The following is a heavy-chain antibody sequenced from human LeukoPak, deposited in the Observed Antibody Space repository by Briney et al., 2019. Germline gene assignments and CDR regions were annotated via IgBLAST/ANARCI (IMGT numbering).Heavy chain of an antibody. CDR2: INPSGGRT. V-gene: IGHV1-46*01. CDR1: GYTFSTYY. J-gene: IGHJ5*02. Sequence: ASVKVSCKASGYTFSTYYMHWVRQAPGQGLEWMGIINPSGGRTSYAQKFQGRVTMTGDMSTSTVYMELSSLRSEDTAVYYCARVGCSGGSCYLSSWFDPWGQGTLVTVSS. D-gene: IGHD2-15*01. CDR3: ARVGCSGGSCYLSSWFDP.